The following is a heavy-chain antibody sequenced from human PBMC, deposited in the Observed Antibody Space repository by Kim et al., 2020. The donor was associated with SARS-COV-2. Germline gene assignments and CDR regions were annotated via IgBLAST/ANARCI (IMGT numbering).Heavy chain of an antibody. CDR1: GYAFTRYA. CDR2: LNTKTGTP. CDR3: ARGDPRDY. J-gene: IGHJ4*02. Sequence: ASVKVSCKAFGYAFTRYAMNWVRQAPGQGLEWMGWLNTKTGTPTFAPDFTGRFVISLDTSVRTAYLQISSLKTDDTAVYYCARGDPRDYWGQGTLVTVSS. V-gene: IGHV7-4-1*02.